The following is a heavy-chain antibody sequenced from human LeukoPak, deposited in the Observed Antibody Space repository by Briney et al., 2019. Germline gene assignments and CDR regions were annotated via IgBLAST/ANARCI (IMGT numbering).Heavy chain of an antibody. CDR1: GFTFSSHW. D-gene: IGHD3-10*02. V-gene: IGHV3-74*01. CDR3: AELGITMIGGV. Sequence: GGSLRLSCAASGFTFSSHWMHWVRQAPGKGLVWVSGISWNSGSIGYADSVKGRFTISRDNAKNSLYLQMNSLRAEDTAVYYCAELGITMIGGVWGKGTTVTISS. CDR2: ISWNSGSI. J-gene: IGHJ6*04.